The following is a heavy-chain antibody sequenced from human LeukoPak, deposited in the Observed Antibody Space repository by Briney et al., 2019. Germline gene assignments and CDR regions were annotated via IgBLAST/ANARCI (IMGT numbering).Heavy chain of an antibody. D-gene: IGHD2-21*02. CDR3: ATYLAYCGGDCYPPFEY. V-gene: IGHV4-39*01. CDR2: IYYSGST. Sequence: SETLSLTCTVSGGSISSSSYYWGWIRQPPGKGLEWIGSIYYSGSTYYNPSLKSRVTISVDTSKNQFSLKLSSVTAADTAVYYCATYLAYCGGDCYPPFEYWGQGTLVTVSS. J-gene: IGHJ4*02. CDR1: GGSISSSSYY.